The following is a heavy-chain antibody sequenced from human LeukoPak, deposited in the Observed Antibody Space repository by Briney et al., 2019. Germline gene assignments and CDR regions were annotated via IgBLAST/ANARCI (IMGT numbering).Heavy chain of an antibody. CDR2: INSDGTST. CDR1: RFTFSNYW. J-gene: IGHJ4*02. D-gene: IGHD3-9*01. V-gene: IGHV3-74*01. Sequence: PGGSLRLSCAASRFTFSNYWMHWVRQAPGKGLVWVSRINSDGTSTSYADSVKGRSTISRDNAKNTLYLQMNSLRAEDTAVFYCAKAPDSFEWLARAETYFDSWGQGTLVTVSS. CDR3: AKAPDSFEWLARAETYFDS.